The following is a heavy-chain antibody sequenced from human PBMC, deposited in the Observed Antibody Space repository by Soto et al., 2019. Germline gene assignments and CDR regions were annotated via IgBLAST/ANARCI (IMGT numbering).Heavy chain of an antibody. CDR2: ISWNSGSI. Sequence: EVQLVESGGGLVQPGRSLRLSCAASGFTFDDYVMHWVRQAPGKGLEWVSGISWNSGSIGYADSVKGRFTISRDNAKNSLYLQMNSLRAEDTALYYCAKDIPPDYWGQGTLVTVSS. CDR1: GFTFDDYV. CDR3: AKDIPPDY. J-gene: IGHJ4*02. V-gene: IGHV3-9*01.